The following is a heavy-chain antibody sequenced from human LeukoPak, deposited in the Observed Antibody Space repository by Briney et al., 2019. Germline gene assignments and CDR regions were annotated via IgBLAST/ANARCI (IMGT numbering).Heavy chain of an antibody. V-gene: IGHV3-15*07. CDR2: IRSKIDGGAT. CDR3: YTSITDY. D-gene: IGHD2-21*01. CDR1: GFNVNNAW. J-gene: IGHJ4*02. Sequence: GGPPRLSCAASGFNVNNAWMSWVHQAPGKGLEWVGRIRSKIDGGATDYAAPVKGRFTISRDDSKNTLYLQINSLKIEDTAMYYCYTSITDYWGQGTLVTVSS.